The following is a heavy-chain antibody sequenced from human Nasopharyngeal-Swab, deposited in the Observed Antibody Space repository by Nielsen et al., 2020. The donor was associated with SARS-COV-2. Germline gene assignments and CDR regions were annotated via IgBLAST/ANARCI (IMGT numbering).Heavy chain of an antibody. D-gene: IGHD3-9*01. J-gene: IGHJ3*02. V-gene: IGHV3-30-3*01. CDR2: ISYDGSNK. CDR3: AKDISEENYDILTDAFDI. Sequence: GGSLRLSCAASGFTFSSYAMHWVRQAPGKGLEWVAVISYDGSNKYYADSVKGRFTISRDNAKNSLYLQMNSLRAEDTALYYCAKDISEENYDILTDAFDIWGQGTMVTVSS. CDR1: GFTFSSYA.